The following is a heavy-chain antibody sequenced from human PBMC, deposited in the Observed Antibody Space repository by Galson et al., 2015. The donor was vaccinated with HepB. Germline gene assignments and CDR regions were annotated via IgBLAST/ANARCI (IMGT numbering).Heavy chain of an antibody. D-gene: IGHD5-18*01. CDR3: ARIPFYSYGINWFDP. J-gene: IGHJ5*02. CDR1: GGTFSRCA. CDR2: ITPIFGTA. V-gene: IGHV1-69*13. Sequence: SVKVSCKASGGTFSRCAISWVRQDPRQGLEWMGGITPIFGTANYAQKFQGRVTITADESTSTVYMDLSSLRSEDTAIYYCARIPFYSYGINWFDPWGQGTLVTVSS.